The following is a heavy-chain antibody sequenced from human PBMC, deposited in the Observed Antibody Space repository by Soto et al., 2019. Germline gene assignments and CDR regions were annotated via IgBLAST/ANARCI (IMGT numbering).Heavy chain of an antibody. Sequence: QEQLVQSGGGVVQPGRSLRLSCAASGFNFNTYFMHWVRQAPGKGLEWVAMIFPNGRDKEYADSVKGRFTSARDNSNSRLYLQMDSLRPEDTAVYYCASDDEHGGNCDLAYWGQGALVTVSS. CDR1: GFNFNTYF. CDR2: IFPNGRDK. D-gene: IGHD2-21*01. J-gene: IGHJ4*02. V-gene: IGHV3-30*13. CDR3: ASDDEHGGNCDLAY.